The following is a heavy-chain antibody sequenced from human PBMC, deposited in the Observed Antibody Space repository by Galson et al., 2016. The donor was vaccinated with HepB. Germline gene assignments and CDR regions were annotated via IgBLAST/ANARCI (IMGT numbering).Heavy chain of an antibody. CDR2: IRGSGAGT. CDR1: GFSISIYS. J-gene: IGHJ3*02. V-gene: IGHV3-23*01. D-gene: IGHD6-19*01. Sequence: SLRLSCAASGFSISIYSMNWVRQAPGKGLEWVSAIRGSGAGTSYTDSVKGRFTISRDNSKNTLYLQMNSLRAEDAAVYYCAKISHVGYNGGWGGSFEIWGRGTMVTVSS. CDR3: AKISHVGYNGGWGGSFEI.